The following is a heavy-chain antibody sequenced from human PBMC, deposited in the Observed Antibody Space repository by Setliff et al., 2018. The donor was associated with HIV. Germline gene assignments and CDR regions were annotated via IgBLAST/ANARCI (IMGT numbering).Heavy chain of an antibody. J-gene: IGHJ4*02. Sequence: ASVKVSCKASGGTFSSSAFSWVRQAPGQGVEWMGGIIPILSMTSYAQKFQGRATITADISTSTAYLELSSLRSEDTALFYCVCRTVVAGKGLPPDSWGQGTLVTVSS. CDR1: GGTFSSSA. CDR3: VCRTVVAGKGLPPDS. V-gene: IGHV1-69*10. D-gene: IGHD6-19*01. CDR2: IIPILSMT.